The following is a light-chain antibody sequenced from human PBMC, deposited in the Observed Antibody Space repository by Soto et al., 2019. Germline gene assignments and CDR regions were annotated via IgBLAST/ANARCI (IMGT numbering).Light chain of an antibody. CDR1: QDIDNY. CDR3: QQFDNLPRT. V-gene: IGKV1-33*01. J-gene: IGKJ4*01. CDR2: DVY. Sequence: DIQMTQSPSSLSASVGDTVTITCQASQDIDNYLNWYQQKPGKAPKLLIYDVYNLETGVPSRFSGSGSGTDFTFTISSLQPEDIATYYGQQFDNLPRTFGGGTKVEI.